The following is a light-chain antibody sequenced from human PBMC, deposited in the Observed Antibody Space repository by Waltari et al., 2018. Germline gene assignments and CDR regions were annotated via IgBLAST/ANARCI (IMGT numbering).Light chain of an antibody. J-gene: IGLJ3*02. Sequence: SALTQPRPVSGSPGQPVPISCARTISDVAGYHYVSWYQQHPAKAPKLLIYDVSKRPSGVPVRFSGSKSGNTASLTISGLQAEDEADSYCCSYAGSYTLVFGGGTKLTVL. V-gene: IGLV2-11*01. CDR2: DVS. CDR1: ISDVAGYHY. CDR3: CSYAGSYTLV.